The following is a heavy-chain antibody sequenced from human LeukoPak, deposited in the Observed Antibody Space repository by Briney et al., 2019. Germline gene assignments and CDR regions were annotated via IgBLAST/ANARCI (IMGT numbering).Heavy chain of an antibody. CDR2: INHSGST. Sequence: PSETLSLTCAIYGGSFSGYYWSWIRQPPGKGLEWIGEINHSGSTNYNPSLKSRVTISGDTSKNQFSLKLNSVTAADTAVYYCARWRTAKTGFDYWGQGTLVTVSS. J-gene: IGHJ4*02. V-gene: IGHV4-34*01. D-gene: IGHD1-1*01. CDR3: ARWRTAKTGFDY. CDR1: GGSFSGYY.